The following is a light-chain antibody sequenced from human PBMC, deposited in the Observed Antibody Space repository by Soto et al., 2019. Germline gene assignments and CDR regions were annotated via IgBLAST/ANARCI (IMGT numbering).Light chain of an antibody. CDR1: QSVASRN. J-gene: IGKJ1*01. V-gene: IGKV3-20*01. CDR2: GAS. Sequence: EIVLTQSPGTPSLSPGERATLSCRASQSVASRNLAWYQQKSGQAPRLLIYGASSRAIHTPDRFSGSGSGTDFTLTISGLEPEDFAVYYCQHFGNSLWTFGQGTKVEI. CDR3: QHFGNSLWT.